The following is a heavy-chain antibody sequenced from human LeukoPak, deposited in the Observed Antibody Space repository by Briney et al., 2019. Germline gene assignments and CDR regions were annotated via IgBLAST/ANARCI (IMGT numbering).Heavy chain of an antibody. V-gene: IGHV4-34*01. CDR3: AAMVRGVISWFDP. Sequence: SETLSLTCAVYGGSFSGYYWSWIRQPPGKGLEWIGEINHSGSTNYNPSLKSRVTISVDTSKNQFSLKLSSVTAADTAVYYCAAMVRGVISWFDPWGQGTLVTASS. CDR1: GGSFSGYY. CDR2: INHSGST. D-gene: IGHD3-10*01. J-gene: IGHJ5*02.